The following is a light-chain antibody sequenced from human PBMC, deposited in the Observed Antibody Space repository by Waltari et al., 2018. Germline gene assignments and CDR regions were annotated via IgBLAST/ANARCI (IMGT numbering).Light chain of an antibody. Sequence: QLMLTQSPSASASLGASVKLPCTLRGGQSNSPIAWHPQRPEKGPRYLMTVNSDGTHSKGDGIPDRFSGSGSGAERYLTISSLQSEDETDYYCQTGGFGIWVFGGGTKLTVL. CDR3: QTGGFGIWV. J-gene: IGLJ3*02. CDR1: GGQSNSP. CDR2: VNSDGTH. V-gene: IGLV4-69*01.